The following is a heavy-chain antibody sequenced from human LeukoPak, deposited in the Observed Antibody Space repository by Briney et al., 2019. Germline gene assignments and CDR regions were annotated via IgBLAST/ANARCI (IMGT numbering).Heavy chain of an antibody. CDR1: GGSISSGGYY. V-gene: IGHV4-30-2*01. J-gene: IGHJ6*03. Sequence: SETLSLTCTVSGGSISSGGYYWSWIRQPPGKGLEWIGYIYHSGSTYYNPSLKSRVTISVDRSKNQFSLKLSSVTAADTAVYYCARERCSSTSCREGYYYMDVWGKGTTVTVSS. CDR3: ARERCSSTSCREGYYYMDV. D-gene: IGHD2-2*01. CDR2: IYHSGST.